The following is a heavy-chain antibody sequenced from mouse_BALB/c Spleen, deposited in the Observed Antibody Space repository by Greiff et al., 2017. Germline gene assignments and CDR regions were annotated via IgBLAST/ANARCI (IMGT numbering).Heavy chain of an antibody. CDR3: ARDPGYYAMDY. CDR2: IWGDGST. CDR1: GFSLSTSG. V-gene: IGHV2-6-7*01. J-gene: IGHJ4*01. Sequence: QVTLKVSGPGILQPSQTLSLTCSFSGFSLSTSGMGVNWVRQPPGKGLEWLGMIWGDGSTDYNSALKSRLSISKDNSKSQVFLKMNSLQTDDTARYYCARDPGYYAMDYWGQGTSVTVSS.